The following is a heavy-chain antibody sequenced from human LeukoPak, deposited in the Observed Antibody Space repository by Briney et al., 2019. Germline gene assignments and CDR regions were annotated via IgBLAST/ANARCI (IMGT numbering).Heavy chain of an antibody. Sequence: SVKVSCKASGGTFSSYAISWVRQAPGQGLEWMGGIIPIFGTANYAQKFQGRVTMTTDTSTTTGYMELRSLRSDDTAVYYCARDTSSWFIKTSFDPWGQGTLVTVSS. CDR3: ARDTSSWFIKTSFDP. CDR1: GGTFSSYA. J-gene: IGHJ5*02. D-gene: IGHD6-13*01. V-gene: IGHV1-69*05. CDR2: IIPIFGTA.